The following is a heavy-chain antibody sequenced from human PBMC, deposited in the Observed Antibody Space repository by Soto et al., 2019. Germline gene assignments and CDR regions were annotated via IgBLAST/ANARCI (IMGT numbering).Heavy chain of an antibody. D-gene: IGHD4-17*01. J-gene: IGHJ5*02. CDR2: VYYSGST. CDR3: ARFLVQTTTGGVP. CDR1: GGTISSSSYS. Sequence: SETLSLTCTVSGGTISSSSYSWGWIRQPPGKGLEWIGTVYYSGSTDCNPSLKSRVTISVDTSKNQFSLKLESVTAADTAVYYCARFLVQTTTGGVPWGPRTLVTVSS. V-gene: IGHV4-39*01.